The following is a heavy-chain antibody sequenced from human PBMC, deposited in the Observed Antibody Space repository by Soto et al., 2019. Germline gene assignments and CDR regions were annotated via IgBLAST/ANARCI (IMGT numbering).Heavy chain of an antibody. CDR1: GYSIRSGYV. CDR2: MYHSGIT. V-gene: IGHV4-38-2*01. CDR3: ARLRITNFGVVTGHYFDY. D-gene: IGHD3-3*01. Sequence: PSETLSLTCAVSGYSIRSGYVWGWIRQPPGKGLEWIGSMYHSGITYYNLSLKSRVTISVDTSKNQLSLKLSSAAAADTAVYYCARLRITNFGVVTGHYFDYWGRGTLVTVSS. J-gene: IGHJ4*02.